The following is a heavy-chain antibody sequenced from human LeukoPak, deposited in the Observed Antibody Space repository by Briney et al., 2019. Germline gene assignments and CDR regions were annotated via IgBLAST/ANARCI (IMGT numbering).Heavy chain of an antibody. D-gene: IGHD1-1*01. CDR3: ATVWGRNSIVDY. Sequence: ASVKVSCKVSGYTLTELSTHWVRQAPGKGLEWMGGFDPEDGETIYAQKFQGRVTMTEDTSTDTAYMELSSLRSEDTAVYYCATVWGRNSIVDYWGQGTLVTVSS. J-gene: IGHJ4*02. V-gene: IGHV1-24*01. CDR2: FDPEDGET. CDR1: GYTLTELS.